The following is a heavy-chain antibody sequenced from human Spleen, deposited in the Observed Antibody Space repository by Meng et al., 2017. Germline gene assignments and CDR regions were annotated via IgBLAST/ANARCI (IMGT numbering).Heavy chain of an antibody. V-gene: IGHV3-9*01. Sequence: SLKISCAASGFTFDDYAIHWVRQGPGKGLEWVSGISWNSGSMAYADSVRGRFTISRDNAKNSLYLQMNSLRAEDTAVYYCARFNYHSSGYYYDDYWGQGTLVTVSS. CDR1: GFTFDDYA. J-gene: IGHJ4*02. CDR2: ISWNSGSM. CDR3: ARFNYHSSGYYYDDY. D-gene: IGHD3-22*01.